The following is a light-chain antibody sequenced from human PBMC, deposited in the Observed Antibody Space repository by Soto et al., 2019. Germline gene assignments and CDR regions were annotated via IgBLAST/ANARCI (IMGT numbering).Light chain of an antibody. CDR2: GAS. Sequence: PGERVTLSCRASQSVSSSYLTWYQQKPGQAPRLLIYGASTRATSIPARFSGSGSGTDFTLTISRLEPEDFAVYYCQQYGSRPWTFGQGTKVDIK. V-gene: IGKV3-20*01. CDR3: QQYGSRPWT. CDR1: QSVSSSY. J-gene: IGKJ1*01.